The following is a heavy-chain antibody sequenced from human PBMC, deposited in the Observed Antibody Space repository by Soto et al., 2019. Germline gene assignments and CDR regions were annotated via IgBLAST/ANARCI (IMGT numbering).Heavy chain of an antibody. CDR1: GFTFNNGW. Sequence: EVQLVESGGGLVKSGGSLRLSCAASGFTFNNGWMSWVRQAPGKGLEWVGRIKSKAAGGTTDYSAPVQGRFTISRDDSKNTVHLQMNSLKTEDTAVYYCTTDSTQTFCDGGPCYSVLTKIHDSWGQGTLVTVSS. V-gene: IGHV3-15*01. D-gene: IGHD2-15*01. CDR2: IKSKAAGGTT. J-gene: IGHJ4*02. CDR3: TTDSTQTFCDGGPCYSVLTKIHDS.